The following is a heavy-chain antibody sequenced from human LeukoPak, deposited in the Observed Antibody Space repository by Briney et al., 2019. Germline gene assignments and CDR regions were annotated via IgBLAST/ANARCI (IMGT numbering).Heavy chain of an antibody. CDR3: ARGSSGYYAYFDY. J-gene: IGHJ4*02. CDR2: INPNSGGT. Sequence: ASVKVSCKVSGYTLTELSMHWVRQAPGKGLEWMGWINPNSGGTDYAQKFQGRVTMTRDTSISTAYMELSRLRSDDTAVYYCARGSSGYYAYFDYWGQGTLVTVSS. D-gene: IGHD3-22*01. CDR1: GYTLTELS. V-gene: IGHV1-2*02.